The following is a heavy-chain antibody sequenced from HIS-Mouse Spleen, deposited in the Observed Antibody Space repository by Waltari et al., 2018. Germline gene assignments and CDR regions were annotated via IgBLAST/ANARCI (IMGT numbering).Heavy chain of an antibody. CDR1: GFPFSRSS. Sequence: EVQLVESGGGLVKPGGYLRPSCAAPGFPFSRSSMNWVRQAPGKGLEWVSSISSSSSYIYYADSVKGRFTISRDNAKNSLYLQMNSLRAEDTAVYYCAREGGGYDFAFDIWGQGTMVTVSS. D-gene: IGHD5-12*01. CDR2: ISSSSSYI. V-gene: IGHV3-21*01. J-gene: IGHJ3*02. CDR3: AREGGGYDFAFDI.